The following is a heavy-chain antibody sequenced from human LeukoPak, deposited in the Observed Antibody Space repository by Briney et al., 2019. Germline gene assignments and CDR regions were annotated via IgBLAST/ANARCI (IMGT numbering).Heavy chain of an antibody. CDR2: ISYDGSNK. CDR3: ARVGLMGVMGSDY. J-gene: IGHJ4*02. V-gene: IGHV3-30*04. D-gene: IGHD2-8*01. Sequence: PGGSLRLSCAASGFTFSSYAMHWVRQAPGKGLEWVAVISYDGSNKYYADSVKGRFTISRDNSKNTLYLQMNSLRAEDTAVYYCARVGLMGVMGSDYWGQGTLVTVSS. CDR1: GFTFSSYA.